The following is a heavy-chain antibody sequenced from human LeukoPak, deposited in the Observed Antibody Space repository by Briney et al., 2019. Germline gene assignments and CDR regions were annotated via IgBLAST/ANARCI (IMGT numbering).Heavy chain of an antibody. Sequence: GGSLRLSCAASGFTFSSYAMSWVRQAPGKGLEWVSAISGSGGSTYYADSVKGRFTISRDNSKNTLYLQMNSLRAEDTAVYYCAKDHPGFDWLPGPPDYWGQGTLVTVSS. CDR1: GFTFSSYA. V-gene: IGHV3-23*01. D-gene: IGHD3-9*01. CDR3: AKDHPGFDWLPGPPDY. CDR2: ISGSGGST. J-gene: IGHJ4*02.